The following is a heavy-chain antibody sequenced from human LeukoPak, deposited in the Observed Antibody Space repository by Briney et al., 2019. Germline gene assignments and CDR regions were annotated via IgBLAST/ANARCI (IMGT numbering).Heavy chain of an antibody. CDR3: ARDWGWLQILYYYYGMDV. D-gene: IGHD5-24*01. CDR1: GFTFSSYA. Sequence: GGSLRLSCAASGFTFSSYAMHWVRQAPGKGLEWVAVISYDGGNKYYADSVKGRFTISRDNSKNTLYLQMNSLRAEDTAVYYCARDWGWLQILYYYYGMDVWGQGTTVTVSS. V-gene: IGHV3-30*04. J-gene: IGHJ6*02. CDR2: ISYDGGNK.